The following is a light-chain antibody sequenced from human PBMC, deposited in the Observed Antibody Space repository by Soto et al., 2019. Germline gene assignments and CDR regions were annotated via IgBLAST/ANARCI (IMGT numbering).Light chain of an antibody. CDR2: EVS. CDR3: CSYTASSTLL. V-gene: IGLV2-14*01. Sequence: QSALTQPASVSGSPGQSIAISCSGNNSDVGGYNYVSWYQKHPGKAPKLLISEVSNRPSGVSSRFSGSKSGNTASLIISGLQAEDEADYYCCSYTASSTLLFGGGTKVTVL. CDR1: NSDVGGYNY. J-gene: IGLJ3*02.